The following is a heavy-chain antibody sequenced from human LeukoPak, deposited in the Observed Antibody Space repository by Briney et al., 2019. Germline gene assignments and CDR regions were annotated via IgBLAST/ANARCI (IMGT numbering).Heavy chain of an antibody. J-gene: IGHJ3*02. CDR1: GGSISSSSYY. Sequence: SKTLSLTCTVSGGSISSSSYYWGWIRQPPGKGLEWIGSIYYSGSTYYNPSLKSRVTISVDTSKNQFSLKLSSVTAADTAVYYCARHRRFFNAFDIWGQGTMVTVSS. CDR2: IYYSGST. D-gene: IGHD2/OR15-2a*01. CDR3: ARHRRFFNAFDI. V-gene: IGHV4-39*01.